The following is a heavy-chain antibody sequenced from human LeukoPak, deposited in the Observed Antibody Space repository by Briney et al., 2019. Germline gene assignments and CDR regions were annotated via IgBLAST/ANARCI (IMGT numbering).Heavy chain of an antibody. CDR2: ISAYNGNT. J-gene: IGHJ4*02. CDR1: GYTFTNYD. Sequence: ASVKASCKASGYTFTNYDINWVRQATGQGPEWMGWISAYNGNTNYAQKLQGRVTMTTDTSTSTVYMELRSLRSDDTAVYFCARAREWELLPGFDYWGQGTLVTVSS. CDR3: ARAREWELLPGFDY. V-gene: IGHV1-18*01. D-gene: IGHD1-26*01.